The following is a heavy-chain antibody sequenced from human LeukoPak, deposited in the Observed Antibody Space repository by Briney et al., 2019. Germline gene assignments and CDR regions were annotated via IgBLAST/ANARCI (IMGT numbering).Heavy chain of an antibody. D-gene: IGHD2-2*01. J-gene: IGHJ4*02. V-gene: IGHV3-53*01. Sequence: GGSLRLSCAASGFTVSSDYMTWVRQAPGKGLEWVSFVYSGGSTYYEDSVKGRFTISRDSSKNTLFLQMNSLRVGDTAVYYCASCGGSTSCYFDYWGQGTLVTVSS. CDR1: GFTVSSDY. CDR2: VYSGGST. CDR3: ASCGGSTSCYFDY.